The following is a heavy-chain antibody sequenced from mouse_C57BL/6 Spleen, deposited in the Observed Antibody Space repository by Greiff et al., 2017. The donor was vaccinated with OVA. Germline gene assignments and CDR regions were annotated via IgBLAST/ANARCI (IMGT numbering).Heavy chain of an antibody. Sequence: QVQLQQPGAELVRPGSSVKLSCKASGYTFTSYWMPWVKQRPIQGLEWIGNIDPSDSETHYNQKFKDKATLTVDKSSSTAYMQLSSLTSEDSAVYYCERGGDLRSYYYAMDYWGQGTSVTVSS. V-gene: IGHV1-52*01. J-gene: IGHJ4*01. CDR2: IDPSDSET. CDR3: ERGGDLRSYYYAMDY. CDR1: GYTFTSYW. D-gene: IGHD1-1*01.